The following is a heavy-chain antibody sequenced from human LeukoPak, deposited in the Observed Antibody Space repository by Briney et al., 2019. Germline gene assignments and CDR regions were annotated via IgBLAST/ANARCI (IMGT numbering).Heavy chain of an antibody. CDR3: VNGESFYGDYGFDY. D-gene: IGHD4-17*01. CDR2: ISGSGGST. CDR1: GFTFSSYS. J-gene: IGHJ4*02. V-gene: IGHV3-23*01. Sequence: GGSLRLSCAASGFTFSSYSMNWVRQAPGKGLEWVSAISGSGGSTYYAHSVKGRFTISRDNSKNTLYLQMNNLRVEDTAVFYCVNGESFYGDYGFDYWGQGTLVTVSS.